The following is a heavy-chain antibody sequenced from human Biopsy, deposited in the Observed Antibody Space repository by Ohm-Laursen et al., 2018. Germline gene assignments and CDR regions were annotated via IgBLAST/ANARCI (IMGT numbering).Heavy chain of an antibody. D-gene: IGHD2/OR15-2a*01. V-gene: IGHV4-59*01. CDR3: ARATNSTGWPCYFYGMDV. Sequence: GTLSLTWTVSGGSISSDYWSWIRQTPGKGLEWIGYIYYSGSTNYNPSLKSRVTISVDTSKNQFSLRLNSVTAADTAVYYCARATNSTGWPCYFYGMDVWGQGTTVTVSS. J-gene: IGHJ6*02. CDR1: GGSISSDY. CDR2: IYYSGST.